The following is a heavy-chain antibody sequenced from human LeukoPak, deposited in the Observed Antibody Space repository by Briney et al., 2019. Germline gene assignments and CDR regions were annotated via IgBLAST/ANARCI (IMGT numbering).Heavy chain of an antibody. J-gene: IGHJ6*03. D-gene: IGHD3-22*01. V-gene: IGHV1-8*03. CDR2: MNPNSGNT. CDR3: ARGMIGDYYYMDV. Sequence: GASVKVSCKASGYTFTGYYMHWVRQATGQGLEWMGWMNPNSGNTGYAQKFQGRVTITRNTSISTAYMELSSLRSEDTAVYYCARGMIGDYYYMDVWGKGTTVTVSS. CDR1: GYTFTGYY.